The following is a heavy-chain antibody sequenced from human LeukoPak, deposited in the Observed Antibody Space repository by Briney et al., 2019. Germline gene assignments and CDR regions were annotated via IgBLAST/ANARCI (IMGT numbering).Heavy chain of an antibody. CDR2: VYPRTSNT. CDR3: AHAVHGNFYFDP. V-gene: IGHV5-51*01. CDR1: GDSFTNYW. J-gene: IGHJ5*01. Sequence: GESLKISCKGSGDSFTNYWIGWVRQMPGKGLEWIGLVYPRTSNTKYSPSLQGQVTISADRSINTAYLQWGSLKDSDTAIYYCAHAVHGNFYFDPWGQGTLATVSS. D-gene: IGHD4-23*01.